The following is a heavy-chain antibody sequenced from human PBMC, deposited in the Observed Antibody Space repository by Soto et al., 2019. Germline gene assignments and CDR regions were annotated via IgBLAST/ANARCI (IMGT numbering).Heavy chain of an antibody. CDR1: GHTFTSYA. D-gene: IGHD3-10*01. CDR3: ARDDGSGSYPTLFAY. V-gene: IGHV1-3*01. J-gene: IGHJ4*02. CDR2: INAGNGNT. Sequence: ASVKVSCKASGHTFTSYAMHCVRQAPGQRLEWMGWINAGNGNTKYSQKFQGRVTITRDTSASTAYMELSSLRSEDTAVYYCARDDGSGSYPTLFAYWGQGTLVTVSS.